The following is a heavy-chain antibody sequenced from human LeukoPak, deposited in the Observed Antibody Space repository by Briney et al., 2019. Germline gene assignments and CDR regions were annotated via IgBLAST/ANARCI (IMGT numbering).Heavy chain of an antibody. D-gene: IGHD3-3*01. Sequence: GGSLRLSCAASGFTFSSYGMHWVRQAPGKGLEWVAFIRYDGSNRYYADSVKGRFTISRDNSKNTLYLQMNSLRAEDTAVYYCAKVQHFGVDWFDPWGQGTLVTVSS. V-gene: IGHV3-30*02. CDR2: IRYDGSNR. CDR3: AKVQHFGVDWFDP. CDR1: GFTFSSYG. J-gene: IGHJ5*02.